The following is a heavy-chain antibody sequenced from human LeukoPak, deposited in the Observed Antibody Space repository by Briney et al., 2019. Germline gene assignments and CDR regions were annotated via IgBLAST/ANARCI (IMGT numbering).Heavy chain of an antibody. CDR3: AFIAVAGNPHYYYYGMDV. Sequence: ASVKVSCKASGYTFTSYAISWVRQAPGQGLEWMGIINPSGGSTSYAQKFQGRVTMTRNTSISTAYMELSSLRSEDTAVYYCAFIAVAGNPHYYYYGMDVWGQGTTVTVSS. CDR2: INPSGGST. J-gene: IGHJ6*02. V-gene: IGHV1-46*01. D-gene: IGHD6-19*01. CDR1: GYTFTSYA.